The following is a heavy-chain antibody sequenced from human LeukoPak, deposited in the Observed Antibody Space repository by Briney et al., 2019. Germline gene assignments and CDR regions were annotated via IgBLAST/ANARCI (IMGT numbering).Heavy chain of an antibody. CDR3: ARGGGLSGSYYSDAYYYYYYMDV. CDR1: GFTFSSYW. Sequence: PGGSLRLSCAASGFTFSSYWMHWVRQAPGKGLVWVSRINSDGSSTSYADSVKGRFTISRDNAKNTLYLQMNSLRAEDTAVYYCARGGGLSGSYYSDAYYYYYYMDVWGKGTTVTVSS. J-gene: IGHJ6*03. V-gene: IGHV3-74*01. D-gene: IGHD1-26*01. CDR2: INSDGSST.